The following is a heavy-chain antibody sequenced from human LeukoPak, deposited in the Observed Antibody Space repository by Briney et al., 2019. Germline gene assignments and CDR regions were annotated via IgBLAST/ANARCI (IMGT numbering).Heavy chain of an antibody. CDR2: IYYSGST. CDR3: ASESSGTFDY. CDR1: GGSVSSGSYY. D-gene: IGHD6-6*01. Sequence: SETLSLTCTVSGGSVSSGSYYWGWIRQPPGQGLEWIGYIYYSGSTNYNPSLKSRVTISVDTSKNQFSLKLSSVTAADTAVYYCASESSGTFDYWGQGTLVTVSS. J-gene: IGHJ4*02. V-gene: IGHV4-61*01.